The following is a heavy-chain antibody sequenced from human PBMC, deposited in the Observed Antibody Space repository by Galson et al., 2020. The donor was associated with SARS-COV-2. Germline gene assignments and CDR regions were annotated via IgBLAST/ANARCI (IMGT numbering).Heavy chain of an antibody. CDR3: ARVLITFGGVIVREVWYFDL. Sequence: SETLSLTCTVSGGSISSGGYYWSWIRQHPGKGLEWIGYIYYSGSTYYNPSLKSRVTISVDTSKNQFSLKLSSVTAADTAVYYCARVLITFGGVIVREVWYFDLWGRGTLVTVSS. CDR2: IYYSGST. D-gene: IGHD3-16*02. CDR1: GGSISSGGYY. V-gene: IGHV4-31*03. J-gene: IGHJ2*01.